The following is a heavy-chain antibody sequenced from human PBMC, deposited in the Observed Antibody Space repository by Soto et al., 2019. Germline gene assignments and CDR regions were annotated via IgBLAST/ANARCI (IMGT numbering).Heavy chain of an antibody. Sequence: QVPLVQSGAEVKKPGSSVKVSCKASGGSFSKYSISWIRQAPGQGLEWMGRIIPYLGVITYAQKFKGRVTISADEFTGTGHMELNSLGSEDTATYFGAGGSAPDVDYWGQGSLITVS. D-gene: IGHD3-10*01. CDR1: GGSFSKYS. V-gene: IGHV1-69*02. J-gene: IGHJ4*02. CDR3: AGGSAPDVDY. CDR2: IIPYLGVI.